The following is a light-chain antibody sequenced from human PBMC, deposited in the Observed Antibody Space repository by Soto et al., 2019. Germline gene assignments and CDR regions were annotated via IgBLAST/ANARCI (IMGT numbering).Light chain of an antibody. Sequence: DIVMTQSPLSLPVTPGEPASISCRSSQSILHSNGYNYLDWYLQKPGQSPQLLIYLGSNRASGVPDRFSGSGSGTDFTLKISRVEAEDVRVYYCMQALQPQYTFGQGTKLEIK. J-gene: IGKJ2*01. CDR1: QSILHSNGYNY. CDR3: MQALQPQYT. V-gene: IGKV2-28*01. CDR2: LGS.